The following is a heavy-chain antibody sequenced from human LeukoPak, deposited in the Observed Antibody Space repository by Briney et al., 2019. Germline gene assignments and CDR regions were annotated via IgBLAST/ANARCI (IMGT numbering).Heavy chain of an antibody. CDR3: AKDLLPSIAVAAVGVPFDK. Sequence: GGSLRLSCAASGFTFDDYAMHWVRQAPGKGLEWVSGISWNSGSIGYADSVKGRFTISRDNSKNTLYLHMVSLRVEDTAVHYCAKDLLPSIAVAAVGVPFDKWGQGALVTVSS. V-gene: IGHV3-9*01. CDR2: ISWNSGSI. D-gene: IGHD6-6*01. CDR1: GFTFDDYA. J-gene: IGHJ4*02.